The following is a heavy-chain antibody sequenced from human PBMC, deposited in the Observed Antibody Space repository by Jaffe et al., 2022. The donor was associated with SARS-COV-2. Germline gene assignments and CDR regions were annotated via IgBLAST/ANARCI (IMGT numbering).Heavy chain of an antibody. Sequence: EVQLVESGGGLVKPGGSLRLSCAASGFTFSSYSMNWVRQAPGKGLEWVSSISSSSSYIYYADSVKGRFTISRDNAKNSLYLQMNSLRAEDTAVYYCARDPTRGSSGYYYPAVRPWYFDLWGRGTLVTVSS. CDR1: GFTFSSYS. CDR3: ARDPTRGSSGYYYPAVRPWYFDL. J-gene: IGHJ2*01. CDR2: ISSSSSYI. V-gene: IGHV3-21*01. D-gene: IGHD3-22*01.